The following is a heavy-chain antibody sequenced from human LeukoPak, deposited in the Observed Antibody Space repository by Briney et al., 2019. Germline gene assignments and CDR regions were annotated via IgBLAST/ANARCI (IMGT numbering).Heavy chain of an antibody. CDR1: GFSFSSYS. CDR3: ARGHKSYDAFDI. CDR2: ISSSSSTI. V-gene: IGHV3-48*01. D-gene: IGHD3-10*01. Sequence: GGSLRLSCAASGFSFSSYSMNWVRQAPGKGLEWVSYISSSSSTIYYADSVKGRFTISRDNAKNSLYLQMNSLRAEDTAVYYCARGHKSYDAFDIWGQGTMVTVSS. J-gene: IGHJ3*02.